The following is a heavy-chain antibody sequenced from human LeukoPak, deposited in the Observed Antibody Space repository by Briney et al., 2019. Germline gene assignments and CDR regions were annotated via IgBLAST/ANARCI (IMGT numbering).Heavy chain of an antibody. D-gene: IGHD3-10*01. CDR1: GGSISSYY. V-gene: IGHV4-59*12. CDR2: IYYSGST. J-gene: IGHJ6*02. CDR3: ARDKTYYYGSGSYYDLYYYYGMDV. Sequence: SETLSLTCTVSGGSISSYYWSWIRQPPGKGLEWIGYIYYSGSTYYNPSLKSRVTISVDTSKNQFSLKLSSVTAADTAVYYCARDKTYYYGSGSYYDLYYYYGMDVWGQGTTVTVSS.